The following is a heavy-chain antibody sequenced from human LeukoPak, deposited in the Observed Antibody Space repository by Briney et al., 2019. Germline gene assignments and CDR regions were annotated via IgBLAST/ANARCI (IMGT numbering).Heavy chain of an antibody. J-gene: IGHJ3*02. V-gene: IGHV1-2*02. CDR3: ARAMDSRWELLALGAFDI. D-gene: IGHD1-26*01. CDR2: INPNSGGT. Sequence: ASVKVSCKASGGTFSSYAISWVRQAPGQGLEWMGWINPNSGGTNYAQKFQGRVTMTRDTSISAAYMELSRLRSDDTAVYYCARAMDSRWELLALGAFDIWGQGTMVTVSS. CDR1: GGTFSSYA.